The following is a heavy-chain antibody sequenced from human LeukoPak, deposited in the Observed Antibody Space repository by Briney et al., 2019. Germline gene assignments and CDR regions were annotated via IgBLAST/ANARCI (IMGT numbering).Heavy chain of an antibody. Sequence: PGGSLRLSCAASGFTVSSNYMSWVRQAPGKGLEWVSVIYSGGSTYYADSVKGRFTISRDNSKNTLYLQMNSLRAEDTAVYYCARGGSLRFLEWLLSYFDYWGQGTLVTVSS. V-gene: IGHV3-66*01. CDR2: IYSGGST. J-gene: IGHJ4*02. CDR3: ARGGSLRFLEWLLSYFDY. CDR1: GFTVSSNY. D-gene: IGHD3-3*01.